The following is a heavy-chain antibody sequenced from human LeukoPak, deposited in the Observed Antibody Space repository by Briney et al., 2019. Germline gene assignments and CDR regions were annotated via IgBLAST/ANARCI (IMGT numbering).Heavy chain of an antibody. CDR1: GFTFSSYA. CDR3: ARDGSGWPFDY. Sequence: GGSLRPSCAASGFTFSSYAMSWDRQAPGKGLEWVSAISGSGGSTYYADSVKGRFTISRDNSKNSLYLQMNSLRAEDTAVYYCARDGSGWPFDYWGQGTLVTVSS. V-gene: IGHV3-23*01. J-gene: IGHJ4*02. CDR2: ISGSGGST. D-gene: IGHD6-19*01.